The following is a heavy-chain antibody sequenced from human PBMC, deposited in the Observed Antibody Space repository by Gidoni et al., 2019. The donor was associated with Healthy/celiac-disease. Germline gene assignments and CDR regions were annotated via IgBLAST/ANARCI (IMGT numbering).Heavy chain of an antibody. CDR3: ARDGDIFRPRAYYFDY. D-gene: IGHD3-9*01. CDR2: IWYDGSNN. V-gene: IGHV3-33*01. J-gene: IGHJ4*02. CDR1: DFTLRRYG. Sequence: QVRRVECGGGVAQPGGCLSRAGHASDFTLRRYGMHGVRQAPGQGLEWVAVIWYDGSNNYYADSVKGRFTISRDNSKNTLYLQMNSLRAEDTAVYYCARDGDIFRPRAYYFDYWGQGTLVTVSS.